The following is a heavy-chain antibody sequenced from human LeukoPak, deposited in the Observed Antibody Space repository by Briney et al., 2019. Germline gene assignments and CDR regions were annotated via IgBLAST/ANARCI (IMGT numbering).Heavy chain of an antibody. D-gene: IGHD3-16*02. Sequence: GGSLRLSCAASGFTFSSYAMSWVRQPPGKGLEWVSGISGSGSSTYYADSVKGRLTISRDNSKNALYLQINSLRAEDTAVYYCSKLGNDNVWGTYRDNWFDPWGQGTLVTVSS. J-gene: IGHJ5*02. CDR1: GFTFSSYA. V-gene: IGHV3-23*01. CDR3: SKLGNDNVWGTYRDNWFDP. CDR2: ISGSGSST.